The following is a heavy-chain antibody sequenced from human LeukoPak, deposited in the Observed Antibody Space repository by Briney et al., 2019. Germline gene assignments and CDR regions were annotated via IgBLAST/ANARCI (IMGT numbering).Heavy chain of an antibody. Sequence: PGGSLRLSCAASGFTFSSYAMYWVRQAPGKGLEWVSGIFGSGGSAHYADSVKGRFTIFRDNSKNTVYLQTNSLRAEDTAVYYCAKTTVGYSSGRYPGWPVDYWGQGTLVTVSS. J-gene: IGHJ4*02. CDR1: GFTFSSYA. CDR2: IFGSGGSA. CDR3: AKTTVGYSSGRYPGWPVDY. D-gene: IGHD6-19*01. V-gene: IGHV3-23*01.